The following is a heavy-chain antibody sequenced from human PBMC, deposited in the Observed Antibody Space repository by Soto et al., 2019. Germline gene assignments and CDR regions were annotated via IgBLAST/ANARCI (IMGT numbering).Heavy chain of an antibody. CDR2: IYYSGST. D-gene: IGHD5-12*01. Sequence: QVQLQESGPGLVKPSQTLSLTCTVSGGSISSGDYYWSWIRQHPGKGLEWIGYIYYSGSTNYNPSRKKRLTISVDTSKNQFSLKLSSVTAADTAVYYCARTIVSTLYGMDVWGQGTTVTVSS. CDR1: GGSISSGDYY. J-gene: IGHJ6*02. V-gene: IGHV4-31*03. CDR3: ARTIVSTLYGMDV.